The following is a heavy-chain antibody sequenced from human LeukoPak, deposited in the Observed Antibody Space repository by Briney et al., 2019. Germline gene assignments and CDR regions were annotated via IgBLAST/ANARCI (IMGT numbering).Heavy chain of an antibody. CDR1: GFTVSSNY. D-gene: IGHD3-22*01. J-gene: IGHJ4*02. CDR2: IYSGGST. Sequence: PGGSLRLSCAASGFTVSSNYMSWVRQAPGKGLEWVSVIYSGGSTYYADSVKGRFTISRDNAKNSLYLQMNSLRAEDTAVYYCARIYYDSSGYRLFDYWGQGTLVTVSS. V-gene: IGHV3-53*01. CDR3: ARIYYDSSGYRLFDY.